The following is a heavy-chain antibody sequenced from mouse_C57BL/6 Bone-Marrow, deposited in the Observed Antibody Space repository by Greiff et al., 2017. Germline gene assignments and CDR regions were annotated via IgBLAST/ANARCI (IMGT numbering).Heavy chain of an antibody. CDR1: GYTFTAYN. D-gene: IGHD1-1*01. CDR2: INPNNGGT. Sequence: VQLQQSGPELVKPGASVKIPCKASGYTFTAYNMDWVKQSHGKSLEWIGDINPNNGGTIYNQKFKGKATLTVDKSSSTAYMELRSLTSEDTAVYYCARGGYYRSSYSLWFAYWGQGTLGTVSA. V-gene: IGHV1-18*01. CDR3: ARGGYYRSSYSLWFAY. J-gene: IGHJ3*01.